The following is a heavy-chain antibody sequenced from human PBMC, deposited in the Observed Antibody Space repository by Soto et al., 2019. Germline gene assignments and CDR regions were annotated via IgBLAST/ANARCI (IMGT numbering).Heavy chain of an antibody. CDR1: GGTFSSYT. J-gene: IGHJ3*02. D-gene: IGHD3-16*01. CDR3: TRGVTANYMGGDAFEI. V-gene: IGHV1-69*01. CDR2: LMPIFGTA. Sequence: QVLLVQSGAEVKKPGSSVKVTCKASGGTFSSYTISWVRQAPGQGLEYMGGLMPIFGTATYTQSFQDRVTITADESTSTVYMELRSLTSDDTAVYYCTRGVTANYMGGDAFEIWGQGTMVTVSS.